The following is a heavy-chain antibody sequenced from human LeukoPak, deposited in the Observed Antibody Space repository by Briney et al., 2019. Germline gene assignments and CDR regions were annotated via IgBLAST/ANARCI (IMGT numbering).Heavy chain of an antibody. V-gene: IGHV4-61*05. Sequence: SETLSLTCTVSGGSISSSSYYWSWIRQPPGKGLEWIGYIYYSGSTYYNPSLKSRVTISVDTSKNQFSLKLSSVTAADTAVYYCARALWPRGLPLDYWGQGTLVAVSS. CDR3: ARALWPRGLPLDY. D-gene: IGHD3-10*01. J-gene: IGHJ4*02. CDR2: IYYSGST. CDR1: GGSISSSSYY.